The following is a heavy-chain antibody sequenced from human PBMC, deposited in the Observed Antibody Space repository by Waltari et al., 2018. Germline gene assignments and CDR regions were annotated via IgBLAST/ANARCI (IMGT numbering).Heavy chain of an antibody. CDR1: RDPVSSAYL. CDR2: VHGSGRT. D-gene: IGHD2-15*01. Sequence: QLQLQESGPGLVKPSETLSLSCAVSRDPVSSAYLWNWVRQSPQKGLEWIGQVHGSGRTNYNPSFASRVTVSLDTSKNLFSLKVTSATAADTAVYYCARDRGRGLYLDTWGPGTLVTVSP. V-gene: IGHV4-4*02. J-gene: IGHJ5*02. CDR3: ARDRGRGLYLDT.